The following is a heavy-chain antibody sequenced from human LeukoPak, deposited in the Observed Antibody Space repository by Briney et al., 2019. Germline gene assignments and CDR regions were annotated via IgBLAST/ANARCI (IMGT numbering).Heavy chain of an antibody. V-gene: IGHV1-2*02. J-gene: IGHJ4*02. Sequence: ASVKVSCKASGYTFTTYNIHWVRQAPGRGLEWMGWITPNSGGTNYAQKFQGRVTMTRDTSISTAYMELSRLRSDDTAAYSCARGRGGGYFDFWGQETLVTVSS. CDR3: ARGRGGGYFDF. CDR2: ITPNSGGT. D-gene: IGHD2-15*01. CDR1: GYTFTTYN.